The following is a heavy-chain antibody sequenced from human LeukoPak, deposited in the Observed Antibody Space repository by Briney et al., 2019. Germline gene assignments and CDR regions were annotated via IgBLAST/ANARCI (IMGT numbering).Heavy chain of an antibody. CDR3: AVSRPPYYYYYMDV. V-gene: IGHV1-69*06. D-gene: IGHD6-6*01. J-gene: IGHJ6*03. CDR2: IIPIFGTA. Sequence: EASVKVSCKASGGTFSSYAISWVRQAPGQGLEWMGGIIPIFGTANYAQKFQGRVTITADKSTSTAYMELSSLRSEDTAVYYCAVSRPPYYYYYMDVWGKGTTVTVSS. CDR1: GGTFSSYA.